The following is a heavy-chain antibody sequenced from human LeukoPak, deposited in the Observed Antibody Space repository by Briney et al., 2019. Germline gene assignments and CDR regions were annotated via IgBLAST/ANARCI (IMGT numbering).Heavy chain of an antibody. D-gene: IGHD6-13*01. CDR3: AKEGGSSWAPDAFDI. CDR2: ISYDGSNK. V-gene: IGHV3-30*18. J-gene: IGHJ3*02. Sequence: GRSLRLSCAASGFTFSSYGMHWVRQAPGKGLEWVAVISYDGSNKYYAKNTLYLQMNSLRAEDTAVYYCAKEGGSSWAPDAFDIWAKGQWSPSLQ. CDR1: GFTFSSYG.